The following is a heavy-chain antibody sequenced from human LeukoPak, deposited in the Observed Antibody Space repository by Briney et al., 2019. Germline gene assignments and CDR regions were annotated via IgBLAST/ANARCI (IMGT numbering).Heavy chain of an antibody. J-gene: IGHJ5*02. Sequence: GGSLRLSCAASGFTFSNYWMHWVRQAPGKGLVWVSRIESDGSSTDYADSVKGRFTISRDNAKNTLYLQMGSLRAEDTAVYFCARDWGLVVVTATNWFDPWGQGTLVTVSS. CDR2: IESDGSST. V-gene: IGHV3-74*01. D-gene: IGHD2-21*02. CDR3: ARDWGLVVVTATNWFDP. CDR1: GFTFSNYW.